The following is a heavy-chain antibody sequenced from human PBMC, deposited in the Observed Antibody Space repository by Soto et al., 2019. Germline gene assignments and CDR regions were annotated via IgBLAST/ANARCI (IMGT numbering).Heavy chain of an antibody. J-gene: IGHJ4*02. CDR3: LGSGSFSL. CDR1: GFTFSGYW. V-gene: IGHV3-7*01. Sequence: EVQLVESGGGLVHPGGSLRLSCVVSGFTFSGYWMHWVRQAPGKGLECVANIHQNGTERYYVDSVKGRFTISRDNAKNSLYLHMNSLRAEDTAVHYCLGSGSFSLWGQGTLVTVSS. D-gene: IGHD3-10*01. CDR2: IHQNGTER.